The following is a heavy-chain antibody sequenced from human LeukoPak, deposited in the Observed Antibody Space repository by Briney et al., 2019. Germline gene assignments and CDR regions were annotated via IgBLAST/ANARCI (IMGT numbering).Heavy chain of an antibody. CDR2: INPNSGGT. D-gene: IGHD6-6*01. V-gene: IGHV1-2*02. CDR1: GYTFTGYY. CDR3: AREAWIDIATRMSVWFDP. Sequence: ASVKVSCKASGYTFTGYYMHWVRQAPGQGLEWMGWINPNSGGTNYAQKFQGRVTMTRDTSISTAYMELGRLRSDDTAVYYCAREAWIDIATRMSVWFDPWGQGTLVTVSS. J-gene: IGHJ5*02.